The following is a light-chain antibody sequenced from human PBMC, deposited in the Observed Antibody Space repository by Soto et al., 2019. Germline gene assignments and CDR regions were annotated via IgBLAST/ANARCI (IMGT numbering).Light chain of an antibody. CDR2: GAS. CDR3: QPEGGSPA. CDR1: QSVSSSY. J-gene: IGKJ4*01. Sequence: EIVLTQSPGTLSLSPGERATLSCRASQSVSSSYLAWYQQKPGQAPRLLIYGASSRATGIPNRVSGRGSGTSLHTTIRRPGPEDFAGYFLQPEGGSPAFRGGTKGEIK. V-gene: IGKV3-20*01.